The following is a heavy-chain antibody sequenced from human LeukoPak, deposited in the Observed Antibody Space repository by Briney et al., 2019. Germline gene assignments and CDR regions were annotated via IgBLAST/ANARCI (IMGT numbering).Heavy chain of an antibody. V-gene: IGHV1-8*01. CDR2: MNPNSGNT. Sequence: ASVKVSCKASGYTFTSYDINWVRQAPGQGLEWMGWMNPNSGNTGYAQKFQGRVTMTRNTPISTAYMELRSLRSEDTAVYYCASEYSSSSGAFDIWGQGTMVTVSS. J-gene: IGHJ3*02. D-gene: IGHD6-6*01. CDR3: ASEYSSSSGAFDI. CDR1: GYTFTSYD.